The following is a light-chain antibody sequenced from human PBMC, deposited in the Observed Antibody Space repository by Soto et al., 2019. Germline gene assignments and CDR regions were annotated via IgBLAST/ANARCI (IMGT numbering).Light chain of an antibody. CDR3: QQYDSSPRT. CDR2: NAS. CDR1: QSVSTF. J-gene: IGKJ1*01. Sequence: PGERAILSCRASQSVSTFLAWFQQKPGQPPRLLIYNASNRTTGIPARFSGSGSGTDFTLTISSLEPEDFAVYYCQQYDSSPRTFGQGAKVDIK. V-gene: IGKV3-11*01.